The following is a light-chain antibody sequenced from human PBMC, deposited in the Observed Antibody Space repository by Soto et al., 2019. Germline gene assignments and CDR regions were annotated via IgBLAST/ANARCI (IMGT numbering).Light chain of an antibody. CDR2: KVS. J-gene: IGKJ4*01. V-gene: IGKV2-30*01. CDR3: MQTTHWPVT. Sequence: DVVMTQSPLSLPVTLGQPASISCRSSQSLVYSDGNTYLNWFQQRPGQSPRRLIYKVSYRDSGVPDRFSGSGSGTDFTLKISRVEAHDVGHYYCMQTTHWPVTFGGGTKVEIK. CDR1: QSLVYSDGNTY.